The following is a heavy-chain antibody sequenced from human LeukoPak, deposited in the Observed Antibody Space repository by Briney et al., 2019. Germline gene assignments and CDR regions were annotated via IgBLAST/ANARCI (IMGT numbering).Heavy chain of an antibody. CDR1: GYTFTVTGYY. CDR3: ARVVQGAIGSPYYGMDV. J-gene: IGHJ6*02. V-gene: IGHV1-2*02. Sequence: GASVKVSCKASGYTFTVTGYYIHWVRQAPGQGLEWMGWMSPNSDATNYAQKFQGRVTMTRDTSISTAYMDLSRLRSDDTAVYYSARVVQGAIGSPYYGMDVWGQGTTVTVSS. D-gene: IGHD2-2*01. CDR2: MSPNSDAT.